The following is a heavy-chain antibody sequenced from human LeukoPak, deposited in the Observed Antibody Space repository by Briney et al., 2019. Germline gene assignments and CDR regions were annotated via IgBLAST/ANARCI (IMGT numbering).Heavy chain of an antibody. D-gene: IGHD6-19*01. V-gene: IGHV3-21*01. CDR3: ASYPPRGYSSGWYGYFQH. Sequence: GGSLRLSCAASGFTFSSYSMNWVRQAPGKGLEWVSSISSSSSYIYYADSVKGRFTISRDNAKNSLYLQMNSLRAEDTAVYYCASYPPRGYSSGWYGYFQHWGQGTLVTVSS. J-gene: IGHJ1*01. CDR2: ISSSSSYI. CDR1: GFTFSSYS.